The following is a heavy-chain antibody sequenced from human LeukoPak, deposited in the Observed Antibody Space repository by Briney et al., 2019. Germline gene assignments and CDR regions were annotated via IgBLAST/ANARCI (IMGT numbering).Heavy chain of an antibody. CDR1: GFTFSSYS. D-gene: IGHD2-21*02. V-gene: IGHV3-21*01. Sequence: GGSLRLSCAASGFTFSSYSMNWVRQAPGKGLEWVSSISSSSSYIYYADSVKGRFTISRDNAKNPLYLQMNSLRAEDTAVYYCARDVSVVVTAIPLDYWGQGTLVTVSS. CDR3: ARDVSVVVTAIPLDY. J-gene: IGHJ4*02. CDR2: ISSSSSYI.